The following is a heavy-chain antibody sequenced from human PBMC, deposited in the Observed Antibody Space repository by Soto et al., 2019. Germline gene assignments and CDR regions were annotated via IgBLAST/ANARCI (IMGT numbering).Heavy chain of an antibody. CDR1: GYPFTGYY. D-gene: IGHD6-13*01. CDR3: ARGGIAAAGTKYYYYGMDV. V-gene: IGHV1-2*04. Sequence: XSVKVSCKASGYPFTGYYMHWVRQAPGQGLEWMGWINPNSGGTNYAQKFQGWVTMTRDTSISTAYMELSRLRSDDTAVYYCARGGIAAAGTKYYYYGMDVWGQGTTVTVSS. CDR2: INPNSGGT. J-gene: IGHJ6*02.